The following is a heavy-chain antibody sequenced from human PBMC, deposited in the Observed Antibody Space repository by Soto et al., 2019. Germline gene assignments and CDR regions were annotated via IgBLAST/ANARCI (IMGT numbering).Heavy chain of an antibody. D-gene: IGHD3-16*01. CDR2: ISSYGSDT. CDR1: GFTFSRYW. J-gene: IGHJ6*02. CDR3: ASNYAYAEGYYWYGIDV. V-gene: IGHV3-74*01. Sequence: EVQLVESGGGLVLPGGSLRLSCGASGFTFSRYWMHWVRQAPGKGLVWVSRISSYGSDTHYADSVKGRFTISRDNAKNTVYLQTNSLRADDTAVYYCASNYAYAEGYYWYGIDVWGQGTTVTVSS.